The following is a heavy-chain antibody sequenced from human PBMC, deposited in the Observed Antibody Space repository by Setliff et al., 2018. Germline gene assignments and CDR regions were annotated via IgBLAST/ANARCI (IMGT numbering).Heavy chain of an antibody. J-gene: IGHJ4*02. V-gene: IGHV4-39*07. CDR1: GGSISSSSYY. Sequence: SETLSLTCTVSGGSISSSSYYWGWIRQPPGKGLEWIGSIYYSGSTYYNPSLRSRVTISVDTSKNQFSLKLSSVTAADTAVYYCARDKRQYNFWSGYYGSWGNYFDYWGQGTLVTVSS. CDR3: ARDKRQYNFWSGYYGSWGNYFDY. CDR2: IYYSGST. D-gene: IGHD3-3*01.